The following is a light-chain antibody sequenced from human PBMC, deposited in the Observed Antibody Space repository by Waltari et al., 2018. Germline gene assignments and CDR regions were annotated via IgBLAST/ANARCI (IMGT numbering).Light chain of an antibody. V-gene: IGLV2-14*03. CDR3: SSYRSGSTLI. J-gene: IGLJ2*01. Sequence: QSALTQPASVSGSPGQSITISCTGTSGDIGGYNYVSWYQQHPGKAPKLMFYDVSNRPSGVSNRFSGSKSGNTASLTISGLQAEDEADYYCSSYRSGSTLIFGGGTKLTVL. CDR1: SGDIGGYNY. CDR2: DVS.